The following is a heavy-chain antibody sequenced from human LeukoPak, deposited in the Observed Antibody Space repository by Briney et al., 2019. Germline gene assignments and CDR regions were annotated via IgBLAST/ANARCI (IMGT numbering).Heavy chain of an antibody. J-gene: IGHJ5*02. V-gene: IGHV3-48*01. Sequence: GGSLRLSCAASGFTFSSYSMNWVRQAPGKGLEWVSYISSSSSTMYYADSVKGRFSISRDNAKKSLYLQMNSLRAEDTAVYYCARQGGDGGDCFDPWGQGTLVTVSS. CDR1: GFTFSSYS. D-gene: IGHD2-21*01. CDR2: ISSSSSTM. CDR3: ARQGGDGGDCFDP.